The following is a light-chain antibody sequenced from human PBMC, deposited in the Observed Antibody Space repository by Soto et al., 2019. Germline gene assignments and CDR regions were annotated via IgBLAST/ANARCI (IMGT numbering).Light chain of an antibody. CDR3: CAYAGSTFYV. J-gene: IGLJ1*01. Sequence: QSVLTQPASVSGSPGQSITISCTGTSSDVGSYNLVSWYQQHPGKAPKVMIYEVSKRPSGVSNRFSGSKSGNTASLTISGLQDEDEADYYCCAYAGSTFYVFGTGTKVTVL. V-gene: IGLV2-23*02. CDR1: SSDVGSYNL. CDR2: EVS.